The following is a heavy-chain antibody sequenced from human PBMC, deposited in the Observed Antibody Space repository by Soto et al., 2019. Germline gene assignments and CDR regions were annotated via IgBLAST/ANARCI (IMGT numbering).Heavy chain of an antibody. CDR1: GFTFSSYA. D-gene: IGHD3-22*01. J-gene: IGHJ4*02. Sequence: GGSLRLSCAASGFTFSSYAMHWVRQAPGKGLEWVAVISYDGSNKYYADSVKGRFTISRDNSKNTLYLQMNSLRAEDTAVYYCARDRVRGYYDSSGYPAYWGQGTLVTVS. V-gene: IGHV3-30-3*01. CDR2: ISYDGSNK. CDR3: ARDRVRGYYDSSGYPAY.